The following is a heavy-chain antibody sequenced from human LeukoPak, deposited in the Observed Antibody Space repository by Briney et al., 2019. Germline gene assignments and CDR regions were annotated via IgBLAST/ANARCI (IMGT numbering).Heavy chain of an antibody. D-gene: IGHD5-12*01. CDR3: ARHRMAGQWLPEFDS. J-gene: IGHJ4*02. V-gene: IGHV4-59*08. Sequence: SETLSLTCTVSGGXIGSYYCSWIRQPPGKGLEFIGYIYYSGSTNYNPSLKSRVTISVDTSKNQFSLKLSSVTAADTAVYYCARHRMAGQWLPEFDSWGQGTLVTVSS. CDR2: IYYSGST. CDR1: GGXIGSYY.